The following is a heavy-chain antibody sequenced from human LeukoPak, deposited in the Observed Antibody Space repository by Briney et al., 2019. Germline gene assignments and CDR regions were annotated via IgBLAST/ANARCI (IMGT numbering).Heavy chain of an antibody. Sequence: GSLRLSCAASGFTVSSNYMSWVRQAPGKGLEWVSVIYSGGSTYYADSVKGRFTISRDNSKNTLYLQMNSLRAEDTAVYYCARDYMVPDAFDIWGQGTMVTVSS. J-gene: IGHJ3*02. D-gene: IGHD3-10*01. CDR2: IYSGGST. CDR1: GFTVSSNY. CDR3: ARDYMVPDAFDI. V-gene: IGHV3-66*01.